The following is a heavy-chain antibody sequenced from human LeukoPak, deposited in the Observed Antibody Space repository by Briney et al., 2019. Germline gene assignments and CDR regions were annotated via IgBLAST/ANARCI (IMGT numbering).Heavy chain of an antibody. CDR3: AKGSCSSISCYGDY. Sequence: PGGSLRLSCAASGFMLSSTWMHWVRQAPGKGLEWVSAISGSGGSTYYADSVKGRFTISRDNSKNTLYLQMNSLRAEDTAVYYCAKGSCSSISCYGDYWGQGTLVTVSS. V-gene: IGHV3-23*01. J-gene: IGHJ4*02. CDR1: GFMLSSTW. D-gene: IGHD2-2*01. CDR2: ISGSGGST.